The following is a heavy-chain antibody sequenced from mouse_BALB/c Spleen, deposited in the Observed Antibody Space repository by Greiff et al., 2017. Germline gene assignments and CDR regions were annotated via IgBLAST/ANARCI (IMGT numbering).Heavy chain of an antibody. D-gene: IGHD2-4*01. J-gene: IGHJ2*01. Sequence: QVQLQQSGAELVRPGSSVKISCKASGYAFSSYWMNWVKQRPRQGLEWIGQIYPGDGDTNYNGKFKGKATLTADKSSSTAYMQLSSLTSEDSAVYFCAREGITTRGYFDYWGQGTTLTVSS. CDR2: IYPGDGDT. CDR3: AREGITTRGYFDY. CDR1: GYAFSSYW. V-gene: IGHV1-80*01.